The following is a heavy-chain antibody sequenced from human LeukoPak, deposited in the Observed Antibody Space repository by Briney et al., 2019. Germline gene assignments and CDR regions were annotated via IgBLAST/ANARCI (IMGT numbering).Heavy chain of an antibody. D-gene: IGHD3-16*01. CDR3: TTDLRP. V-gene: IGHV3-15*01. J-gene: IGHJ1*01. Sequence: GGSLRLSCAASGFIFNTAWMAWVRQAPGKGLEWVGRIRSKSDGGTTYYAAPVKGRFTISRDDSKNTLYLQMNSLKIEDTALYHCTTDLRPWGQGTLVTVSS. CDR2: IRSKSDGGTT. CDR1: GFIFNTAW.